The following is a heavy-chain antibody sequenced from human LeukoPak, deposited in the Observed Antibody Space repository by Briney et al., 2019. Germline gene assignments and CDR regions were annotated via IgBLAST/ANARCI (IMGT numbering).Heavy chain of an antibody. Sequence: PSETLSLTCTVSGGSISSSDTYYWSWIRQPAGRRLEWIGRIYTTGSTYSNPSLKSRVTISVDTSRNQFSLRLSSVTAADTAVYYCARTLEATNSIRFDPWGQGTLVTVSS. CDR2: IYTTGST. D-gene: IGHD1-26*01. CDR1: GGSISSSDTYY. CDR3: ARTLEATNSIRFDP. J-gene: IGHJ5*02. V-gene: IGHV4-61*02.